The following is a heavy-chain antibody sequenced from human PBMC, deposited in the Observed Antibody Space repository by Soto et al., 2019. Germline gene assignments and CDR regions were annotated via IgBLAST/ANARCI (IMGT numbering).Heavy chain of an antibody. CDR2: IYHSGST. V-gene: IGHV4-30-2*01. J-gene: IGHJ4*02. Sequence: QLQLQESGSGLVKPSQTLSLTCAVSGGSISSGGYSWSWIRQPPGKGLEWIGYIYHSGSTYYNPYVRRRVPTSLDTATTHSSLKLSSVTAADTAVYYCAAGGGLPRYYWGQGTLVTVSS. CDR1: GGSISSGGYS. D-gene: IGHD5-12*01. CDR3: AAGGGLPRYY.